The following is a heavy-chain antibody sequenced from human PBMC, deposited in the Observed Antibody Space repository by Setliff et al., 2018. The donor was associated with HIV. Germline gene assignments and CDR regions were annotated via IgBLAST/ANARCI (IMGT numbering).Heavy chain of an antibody. CDR3: ASLYYISSWTSYFDS. Sequence: SETLSLTCTVSGGSVGSGSYYWSWIRQSPGKGLEWIGSIYHSGITYYNSSLKSRVTISVDTSKNQFSLNLTSVTAADTAVYRCASLYYISSWTSYFDSWGQGTLVTVSS. CDR2: IYHSGIT. V-gene: IGHV4-39*01. CDR1: GGSVGSGSYY. D-gene: IGHD3-10*01. J-gene: IGHJ4*02.